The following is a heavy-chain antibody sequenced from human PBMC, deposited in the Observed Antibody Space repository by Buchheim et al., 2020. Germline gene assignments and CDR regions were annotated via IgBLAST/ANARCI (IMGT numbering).Heavy chain of an antibody. Sequence: EVQLVESGGGLVNPGGSLRLSCAASGFSLENYGMTWVRQAPGKGLEWVSYMMSGGDYLYYADSVKGRFSISRDKAKNSFYLQMNSLRAEDTAVYYCAREVYVSPNILDYWGQGTL. V-gene: IGHV3-21*01. CDR3: AREVYVSPNILDY. CDR1: GFSLENYG. CDR2: MMSGGDYL. J-gene: IGHJ4*02. D-gene: IGHD5/OR15-5a*01.